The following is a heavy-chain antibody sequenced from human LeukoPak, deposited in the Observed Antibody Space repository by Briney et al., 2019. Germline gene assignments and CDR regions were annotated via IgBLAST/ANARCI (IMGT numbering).Heavy chain of an antibody. CDR1: GYTFTSYD. D-gene: IGHD3-10*01. CDR3: ARYRNLNYYGSGSIGY. CDR2: MNPNSGNT. V-gene: IGHV1-8*01. J-gene: IGHJ4*02. Sequence: GASVKVSCKASGYTFTSYDINWVRQATGQGLEWMGWMNPNSGNTGYAQKFQGRVTMTRNTSISTAYMELSSLRSEDTAVYYCARYRNLNYYGSGSIGYWGQGTLVTVSS.